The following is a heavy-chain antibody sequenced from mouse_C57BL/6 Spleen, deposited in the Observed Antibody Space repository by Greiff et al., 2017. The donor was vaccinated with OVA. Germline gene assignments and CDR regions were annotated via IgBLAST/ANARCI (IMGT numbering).Heavy chain of an antibody. CDR3: AGSDGAFDY. J-gene: IGHJ2*01. Sequence: EVQLQQSGPELVKPGASVKISCKASGYTFTDYYMHWVKQSHGKSLEWIGDINPNNGGTSYNQKFKGKATLTVDTSSSTAYMELSSLTYEDSAVYYCAGSDGAFDYWGQGTTLTVSS. CDR2: INPNNGGT. V-gene: IGHV1-26*01. CDR1: GYTFTDYY. D-gene: IGHD1-1*01.